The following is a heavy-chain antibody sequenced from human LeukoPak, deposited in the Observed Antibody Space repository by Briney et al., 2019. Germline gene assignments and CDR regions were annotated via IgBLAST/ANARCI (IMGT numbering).Heavy chain of an antibody. CDR2: ISGSGGST. D-gene: IGHD3-22*01. V-gene: IGHV3-23*01. J-gene: IGHJ4*02. CDR3: AKLVVVRGYFDY. Sequence: PGGSLRLSCAASGFTFSSYAMSWVRQAPGKGLEWVSAISGSGGSTYYADSVTGRFTISRDNSKNTLYLQMNSLRAEDTAVYYCAKLVVVRGYFDYWGQGTLVTVSS. CDR1: GFTFSSYA.